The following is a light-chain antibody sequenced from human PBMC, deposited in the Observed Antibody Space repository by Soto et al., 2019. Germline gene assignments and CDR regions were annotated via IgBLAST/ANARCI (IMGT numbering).Light chain of an antibody. J-gene: IGKJ4*01. CDR3: QQYDSYPLT. CDR2: KAS. V-gene: IGKV1-5*03. CDR1: QSVRTW. Sequence: DIQMTQFPSTLSASVGDRVTITCRASQSVRTWLAWCQQKPGKAPDLLIFKASRLESGVPSRFSGSGSGTEFTLSISSLQPDDFATYYCQQYDSYPLTFGGGTKVEIK.